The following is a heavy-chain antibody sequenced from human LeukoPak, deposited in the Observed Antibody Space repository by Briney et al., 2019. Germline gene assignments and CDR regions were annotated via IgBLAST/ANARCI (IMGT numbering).Heavy chain of an antibody. V-gene: IGHV3-23*01. CDR2: ISGSGGST. J-gene: IGHJ6*03. CDR3: AKQGIAAAGAYYYYYYMDV. D-gene: IGHD6-13*01. CDR1: GFTFSSYG. Sequence: GGSLRLSCAASGFTFSSYGSSWVRQAPGKGLEWVSAISGSGGSTYYADSVKGRFTISRDNSKNTLYLQMNSLRAEDTAVYYCAKQGIAAAGAYYYYYYMDVWGKGTTVTISS.